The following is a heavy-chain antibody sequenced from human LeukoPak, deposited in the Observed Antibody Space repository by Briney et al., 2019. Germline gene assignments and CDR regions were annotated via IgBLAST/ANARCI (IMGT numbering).Heavy chain of an antibody. J-gene: IGHJ4*02. CDR3: WGRYN. D-gene: IGHD2-2*02. CDR1: GFAPSGSA. CDR2: IRTKGNNYAT. Sequence: PGGSLRLSCAASGFAPSGSAMHWVRQASGKGLEWLGRIRTKGNNYATAYPASVRGRFTISRDDSKNTAYLQMNSLKTEDTAVYYCWGRYNWGLGTLVTVSS. V-gene: IGHV3-73*01.